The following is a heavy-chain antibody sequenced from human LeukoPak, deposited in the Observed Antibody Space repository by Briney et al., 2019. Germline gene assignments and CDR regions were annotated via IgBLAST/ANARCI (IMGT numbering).Heavy chain of an antibody. V-gene: IGHV1-46*01. CDR3: ARDGGYCSSTSCYSNWFDP. D-gene: IGHD2-2*02. Sequence: GASVKVSCKASGYTFTSYYMHWVRQAPGQGLEWMGIINPSGGSTSYAQKFQGRVTMTRDTSTSTVYMELSSLRSEDTAVYYCARDGGYCSSTSCYSNWFDPWGQGTLVTVSS. CDR1: GYTFTSYY. J-gene: IGHJ5*02. CDR2: INPSGGST.